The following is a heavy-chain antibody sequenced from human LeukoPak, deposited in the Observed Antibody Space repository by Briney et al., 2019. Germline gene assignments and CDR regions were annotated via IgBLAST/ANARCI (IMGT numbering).Heavy chain of an antibody. CDR3: TTGGIAAAGTNYYYYGLDV. V-gene: IGHV3-15*07. D-gene: IGHD6-13*01. J-gene: IGHJ6*02. CDR2: IKSKTDGGTT. Sequence: PGGSLRLPCAASGFTFSNAWMNWVRQAPGKGLEWVGRIKSKTDGGTTDYAAPVKGRFTISRDDSKNTLYLQMNSLKTEDTAVYYCTTGGIAAAGTNYYYYGLDVWSQGTTVTVSS. CDR1: GFTFSNAW.